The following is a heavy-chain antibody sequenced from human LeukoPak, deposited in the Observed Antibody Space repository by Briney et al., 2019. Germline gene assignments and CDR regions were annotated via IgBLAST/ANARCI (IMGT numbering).Heavy chain of an antibody. Sequence: EASVKVSCTVSGYTLTELSMHWVRQAPGKGLEWMGGFDPEDGETIYAQKFQGRVTMTEDTSTDTAYMELSSLRSEDTAVYYCATLDSSGSNDAFDIWGQGTMVTVSS. V-gene: IGHV1-24*01. D-gene: IGHD3-22*01. J-gene: IGHJ3*02. CDR3: ATLDSSGSNDAFDI. CDR1: GYTLTELS. CDR2: FDPEDGET.